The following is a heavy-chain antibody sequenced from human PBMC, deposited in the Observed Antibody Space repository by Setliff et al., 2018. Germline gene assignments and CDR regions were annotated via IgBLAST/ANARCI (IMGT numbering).Heavy chain of an antibody. CDR3: ARSLNSVSWTFAY. CDR1: GDSIYNHF. D-gene: IGHD2-15*01. J-gene: IGHJ4*02. CDR2: IYSTGST. Sequence: SETLSLTCTVSGDSIYNHFWSWVRQPPGKGLEWIGYIYSTGSTNYNPSLKSRVAISIDTSKNQFSLKVNSVTAADTAIYYCARSLNSVSWTFAYWGQGSLVTVSS. V-gene: IGHV4-4*08.